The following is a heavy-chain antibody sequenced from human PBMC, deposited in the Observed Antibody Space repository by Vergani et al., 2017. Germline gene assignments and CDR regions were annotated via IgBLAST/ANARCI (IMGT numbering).Heavy chain of an antibody. V-gene: IGHV1-69*02. CDR2: VIPIIRLA. CDR3: ARVSPGDNSGFEPFDD. CDR1: GDIFKNYT. J-gene: IGHJ4*02. Sequence: QVHLEQSGTEVKKPGSSVKVSCKVPGDIFKNYTVTWVRQAPGQGLEWMGGVIPIIRLATSAQKFQDRVNVTGDTSTNRVYMEMNNLRSEDTAVYYCARVSPGDNSGFEPFDDWGQGTLVTVSS. D-gene: IGHD6-19*01.